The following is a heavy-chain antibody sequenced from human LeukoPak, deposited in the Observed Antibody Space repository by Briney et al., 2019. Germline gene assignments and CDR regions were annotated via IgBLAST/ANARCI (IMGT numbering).Heavy chain of an antibody. J-gene: IGHJ4*02. D-gene: IGHD1-26*01. CDR2: IRYDGRNK. CDR1: GFIFSSYG. CDR3: AEDSLRERIVGSTTRGVNDY. Sequence: GGSLRLSCAASGFIFSSYGMHWVRQAPGKGLEWVAFIRYDGRNKYYADSVKGRFTISRDNSKNTLYLQMNSLRGEDTAVYYCAEDSLRERIVGSTTRGVNDYWGQGTLVTVSS. V-gene: IGHV3-30*02.